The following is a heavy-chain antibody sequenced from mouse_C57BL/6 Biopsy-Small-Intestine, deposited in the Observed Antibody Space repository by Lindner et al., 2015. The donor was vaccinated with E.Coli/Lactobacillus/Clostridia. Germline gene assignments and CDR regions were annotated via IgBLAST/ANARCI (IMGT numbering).Heavy chain of an antibody. CDR2: IYPGDGDT. CDR1: GYAFSSSW. V-gene: IGHV1-82*01. J-gene: IGHJ4*01. Sequence: VQLQESGPELVKPGASVKISCKASGYAFSSSWMNWVQQRPGRGLEWIGRIYPGDGDTNYNGKFKDKATLTTDKSSHTAYMQFSSLTSEDSAVYFCARGAFYGRSTYYVMDYWGQGTSVTVSS. CDR3: ARGAFYGRSTYYVMDY. D-gene: IGHD1-1*01.